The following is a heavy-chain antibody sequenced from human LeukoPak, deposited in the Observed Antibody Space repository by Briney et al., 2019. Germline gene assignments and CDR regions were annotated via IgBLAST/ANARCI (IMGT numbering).Heavy chain of an antibody. V-gene: IGHV3-21*01. CDR2: ISSSSSYI. CDR3: AREATTVTTGSYWYFDL. CDR1: GVTFSSYS. J-gene: IGHJ2*01. Sequence: GGSLRLSCAASGVTFSSYSMNWVRQAPGKGLEWVSSISSSSSYIYYADSVKGRFTISRDNAKNSLYLQMNSLRAEDTAVYYCAREATTVTTGSYWYFDLWGRGTLVTVSS. D-gene: IGHD4-17*01.